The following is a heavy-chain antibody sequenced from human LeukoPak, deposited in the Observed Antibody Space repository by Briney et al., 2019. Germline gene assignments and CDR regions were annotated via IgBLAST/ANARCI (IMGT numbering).Heavy chain of an antibody. J-gene: IGHJ4*02. CDR3: ARLSGGNPDY. CDR1: GGSVSSGSHY. V-gene: IGHV4-61*01. Sequence: KPSETLSLTCTVSGGSVSSGSHYWSWIRQPPGKGPEWIGYIYYSGSTNYNPSLKSRVTISVDTSKNQFSLKLSSVTAADTAVYYCARLSGGNPDYWGQGTLVTVSS. D-gene: IGHD4-23*01. CDR2: IYYSGST.